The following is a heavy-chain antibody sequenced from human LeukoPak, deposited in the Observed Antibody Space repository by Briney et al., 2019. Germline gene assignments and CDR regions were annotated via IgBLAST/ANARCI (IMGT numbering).Heavy chain of an antibody. CDR1: DGSISSYY. CDR3: ARIYAGGSFFDY. D-gene: IGHD3-10*01. V-gene: IGHV4-59*01. Sequence: SETLSLTCTVSDGSISSYYWSWIRQPPGKGLEWIGYIYYSGSTNYNPSLKSRVTISVDTSKNQFSLKLSSVTAADTAVYFCARIYAGGSFFDYWGQGTLVTVSS. J-gene: IGHJ4*02. CDR2: IYYSGST.